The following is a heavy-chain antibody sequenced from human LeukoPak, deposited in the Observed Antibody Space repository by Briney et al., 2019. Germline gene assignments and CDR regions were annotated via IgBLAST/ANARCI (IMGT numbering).Heavy chain of an antibody. J-gene: IGHJ6*03. D-gene: IGHD6-19*01. Sequence: SETLSLTCTVSGGSISSYYWSWIRQPPGKGLEWIGYIYYSGSTNYNPSPKSRVTISVDTSKNQFSLKLSSVTAADTAAYYCARDSSSGWYDYYYMDVWGKGTTVTVSS. V-gene: IGHV4-59*01. CDR2: IYYSGST. CDR1: GGSISSYY. CDR3: ARDSSSGWYDYYYMDV.